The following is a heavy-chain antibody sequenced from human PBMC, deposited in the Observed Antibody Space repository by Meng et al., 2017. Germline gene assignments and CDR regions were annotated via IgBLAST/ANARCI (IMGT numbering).Heavy chain of an antibody. CDR1: GFTFSSYG. D-gene: IGHD3-10*01. V-gene: IGHV3-33*06. CDR3: AKDYYYVSGSHPIDY. CDR2: IWYDGSNK. Sequence: GESLKISCAASGFTFSSYGMHWVRQAPGKGLEWVAVIWYDGSNKYYADSVKGRFTISRDNSKNTLYLQMNSLRAEDTAVYYCAKDYYYVSGSHPIDYWGQGTLVTVSS. J-gene: IGHJ4*02.